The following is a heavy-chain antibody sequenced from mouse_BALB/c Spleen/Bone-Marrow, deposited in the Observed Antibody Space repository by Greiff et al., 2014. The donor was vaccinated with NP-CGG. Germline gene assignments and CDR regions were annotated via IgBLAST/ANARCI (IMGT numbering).Heavy chain of an antibody. V-gene: IGHV1-9*01. CDR3: ARYYDYAWFAY. Sequence: QVQLKQSGTELMKPGASVKISCKATGYTFSSYWIEWVKQRPGHGLEWIGEILPGSGNTNYNENFKGKATFPADTSSNTAYMQLSSLTSEDSAVYYCARYYDYAWFAYWGQGTLVTVSA. D-gene: IGHD2-4*01. J-gene: IGHJ3*01. CDR1: GYTFSSYW. CDR2: ILPGSGNT.